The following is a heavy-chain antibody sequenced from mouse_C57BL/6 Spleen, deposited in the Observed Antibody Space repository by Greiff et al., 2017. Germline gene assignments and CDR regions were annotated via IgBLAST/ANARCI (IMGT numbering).Heavy chain of an antibody. V-gene: IGHV2-6*01. CDR2: IWGVGST. J-gene: IGHJ4*01. CDR3: ARFYYGNYYAMDY. Sequence: QVQLQQSGPGLVAPSQSLSITCTVSGFSLTSYGVDWVRQSPGKGLEWLGVIWGVGSTNYNSALKSRLSISKDNSKSQVFLKMNRLQTDDTAMYYCARFYYGNYYAMDYWGQGTSVTVSS. CDR1: GFSLTSYG. D-gene: IGHD2-1*01.